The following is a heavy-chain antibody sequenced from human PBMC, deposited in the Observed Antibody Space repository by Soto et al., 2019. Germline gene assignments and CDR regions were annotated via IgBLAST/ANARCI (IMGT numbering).Heavy chain of an antibody. CDR2: MNPNTGNT. V-gene: IGHV1-8*01. Sequence: QVQLVQSGAEVKKPGASVKVSCKASGYTFTSYDINWVRQATGQGLEWMGWMNPNTGNTGYPQKFQGRVTMTRNISISTAYMELSSLRFEDTAVYYCARSPPRVERNNYAGGWFDPWGQGTLVTVSS. CDR3: ARSPPRVERNNYAGGWFDP. J-gene: IGHJ5*02. D-gene: IGHD4-4*01. CDR1: GYTFTSYD.